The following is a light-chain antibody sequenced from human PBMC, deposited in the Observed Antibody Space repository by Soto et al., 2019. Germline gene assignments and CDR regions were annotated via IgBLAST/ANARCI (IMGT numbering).Light chain of an antibody. J-gene: IGLJ2*01. CDR1: NIGDKS. CDR3: QVWDSSSDHVI. Sequence: SYELTQPPSVSVAPGKMARITGGGNNIGDKSVHWYQQNPGQAPVVVVYYDSDRPSGIPERFSGSNSGNTATLTISRVEAGDEADYYCQVWDSSSDHVIFGGGTKVTVL. V-gene: IGLV3-21*04. CDR2: YDS.